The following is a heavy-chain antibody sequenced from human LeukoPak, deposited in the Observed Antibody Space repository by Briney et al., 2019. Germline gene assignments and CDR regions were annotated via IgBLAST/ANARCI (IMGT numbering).Heavy chain of an antibody. D-gene: IGHD3-22*01. V-gene: IGHV1-46*01. Sequence: ASAKVSCTASGYTFTSYYMHWVRQAPGQGLEWMAIINSSGGSTRYAQKFQGRVTMTRDTSTNTVYMELSSLRSEDTAVYYCARDPRPSYDSSDYYYPGDYWGQGTLVTVSS. CDR2: INSSGGST. CDR3: ARDPRPSYDSSDYYYPGDY. J-gene: IGHJ4*02. CDR1: GYTFTSYY.